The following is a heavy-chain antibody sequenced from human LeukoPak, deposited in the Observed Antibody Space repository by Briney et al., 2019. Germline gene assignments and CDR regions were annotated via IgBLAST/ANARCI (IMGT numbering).Heavy chain of an antibody. J-gene: IGHJ4*02. D-gene: IGHD6-6*01. V-gene: IGHV3-30*02. CDR1: GFTFSHYG. CDR2: IRYDGSNK. Sequence: PGRSLRLSCATSGFTFSHYGMHWVRQAPGKGLEWVAFIRYDGSNKNYADSVKGRFTISRDISKNTLHLQMNSLRAEDTAVYYCESAPRKDSSSPVPDYWGQGTLVTVSS. CDR3: ESAPRKDSSSPVPDY.